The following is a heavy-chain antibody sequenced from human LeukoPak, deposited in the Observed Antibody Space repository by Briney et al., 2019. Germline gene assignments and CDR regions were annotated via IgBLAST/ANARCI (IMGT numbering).Heavy chain of an antibody. J-gene: IGHJ6*03. CDR3: AREKIGTGTVLGKDYYYMDV. Sequence: SETLSLTCTVSGGSISSYYWSWIRQPPGKGLEWIGYIYYSGSTNYNPSLKSRVTISVDTSKNQFSLKLSSVTAADTAMYCCAREKIGTGTVLGKDYYYMDVWGKGTTVTVSS. V-gene: IGHV4-59*12. CDR2: IYYSGST. CDR1: GGSISSYY. D-gene: IGHD3-16*01.